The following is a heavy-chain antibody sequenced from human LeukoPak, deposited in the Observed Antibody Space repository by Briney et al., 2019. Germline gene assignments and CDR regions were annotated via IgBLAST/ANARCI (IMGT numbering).Heavy chain of an antibody. D-gene: IGHD5-18*01. V-gene: IGHV3-74*01. J-gene: IGHJ4*02. CDR2: IIQDGSET. CDR3: AKDWGYTTMVSYYFDY. Sequence: GGSLRLSCATSGITFRNYWMHWVRQAPGKGLVWVSYIIQDGSETFYADSVKGRFTISRDNSKNTLYLQMNSLRAEDTAVYYCAKDWGYTTMVSYYFDYRGQGALVTVSS. CDR1: GITFRNYW.